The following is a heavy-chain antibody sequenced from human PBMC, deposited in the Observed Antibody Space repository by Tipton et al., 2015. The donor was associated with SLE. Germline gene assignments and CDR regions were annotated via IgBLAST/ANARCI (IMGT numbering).Heavy chain of an antibody. V-gene: IGHV4-38-2*01. CDR2: IYYSGST. D-gene: IGHD1-20*01. Sequence: LRLSCAASGFTFSSYAMSWIRQPPGKGLEWIGSIYYSGSTYYNPSLKSRVTISVDTSKNQFSLKLSSVTAADTAVYYCARGNNWNPTALYAFDIWGQGTMVTVSS. CDR3: ARGNNWNPTALYAFDI. J-gene: IGHJ3*02. CDR1: GFTFSSYA.